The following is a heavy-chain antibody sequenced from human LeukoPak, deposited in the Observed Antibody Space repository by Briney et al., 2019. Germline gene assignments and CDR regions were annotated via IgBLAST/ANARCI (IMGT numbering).Heavy chain of an antibody. CDR2: IYTSGST. V-gene: IGHV4-61*02. D-gene: IGHD3-22*01. CDR3: ARDLDGSGYYYVY. J-gene: IGHJ4*02. Sequence: PSETLSLTRTVSGGSISSGSYYWSWIRQPAGKGLEWIGRIYTSGSTNYNPSLKSRVTISVDTSKNQFSLKLSSVTAADTAVYHCARDLDGSGYYYVYWGQGTLVTVSS. CDR1: GGSISSGSYY.